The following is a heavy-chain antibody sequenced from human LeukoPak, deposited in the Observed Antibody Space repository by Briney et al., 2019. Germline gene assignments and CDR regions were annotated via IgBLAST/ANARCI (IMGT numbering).Heavy chain of an antibody. CDR3: ARGGFGVVNRYYFDY. CDR2: ISAYNGNT. J-gene: IGHJ4*02. Sequence: GASVKVSCKASGYTFTTYGISWVRQAPGQGLEWMGWISAYNGNTNYAQKLQGRVTMTTDTSTSTAYMELRSLRSDDTAVYYCARGGFGVVNRYYFDYWGQGTLVTVSS. V-gene: IGHV1-18*01. CDR1: GYTFTTYG. D-gene: IGHD3-3*01.